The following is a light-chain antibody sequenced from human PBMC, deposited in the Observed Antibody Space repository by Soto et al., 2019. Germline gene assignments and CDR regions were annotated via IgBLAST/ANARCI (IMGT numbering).Light chain of an antibody. CDR2: GAS. V-gene: IGKV3-20*01. CDR3: HQRQSWPRT. CDR1: QSVSSSY. Sequence: EVVFTQSPGTLSLSPGERATLSCSASQSVSSSYLAWYQQKPGQAPRLLIYGASSRATAVPDRFSGSGSGTDFTLTISDVEPEDFAVYYCHQRQSWPRTFGQGTKVDIK. J-gene: IGKJ1*01.